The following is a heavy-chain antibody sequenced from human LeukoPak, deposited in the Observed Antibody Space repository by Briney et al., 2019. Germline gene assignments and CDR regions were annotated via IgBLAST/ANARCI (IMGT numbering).Heavy chain of an antibody. CDR3: ARDPGAFPYFFDC. J-gene: IGHJ4*02. D-gene: IGHD4/OR15-4a*01. Sequence: GSLRLSCAASGFTFNNYALTWVRQTPGKGLEGVSAISSDGVSPYYADSVRGRFTISRDNSKNTLYLQMNSLRVEDTAVYFCARDPGAFPYFFDCWGQGTLVTVS. CDR2: ISSDGVSP. CDR1: GFTFNNYA. V-gene: IGHV3-23*01.